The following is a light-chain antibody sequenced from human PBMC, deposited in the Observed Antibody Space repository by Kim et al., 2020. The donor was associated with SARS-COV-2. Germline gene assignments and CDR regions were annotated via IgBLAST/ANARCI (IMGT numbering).Light chain of an antibody. V-gene: IGKV1-27*01. CDR3: QKYDGAPWT. CDR1: QDISNY. Sequence: DIHMTQSPSSLSASVGDRVTITCRASQDISNYVAWYQQKPGKPPKLLIYAASTLQSGVPSRFSGSGSGTDFTLTISSLQPEDVATYYCQKYDGAPWTFGQGTKVEIK. CDR2: AAS. J-gene: IGKJ1*01.